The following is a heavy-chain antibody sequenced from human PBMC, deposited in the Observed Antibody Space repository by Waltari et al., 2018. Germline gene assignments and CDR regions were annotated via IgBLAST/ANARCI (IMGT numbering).Heavy chain of an antibody. CDR2: IFSNDEK. Sequence: QVTLKESGPVLVKPTETLTLTCTVSGFSLSNARMGVSWIRQPPGKALEWLAHIFSNDEKSYSTSLKSRRTTSKDTSKGQVVLTMTNMDPVDTATYYCARIVREGYSYEDYYFDYWGQGTLVTVSS. CDR3: ARIVREGYSYEDYYFDY. D-gene: IGHD5-18*01. V-gene: IGHV2-26*01. J-gene: IGHJ4*02. CDR1: GFSLSNARMG.